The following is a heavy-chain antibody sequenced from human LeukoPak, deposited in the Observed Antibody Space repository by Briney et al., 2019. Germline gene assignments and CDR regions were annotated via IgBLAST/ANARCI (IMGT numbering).Heavy chain of an antibody. V-gene: IGHV4-34*01. D-gene: IGHD4-23*01. CDR1: GGSLSGYY. CDR2: INHSGST. CDR3: ARQADDYGGPA. J-gene: IGHJ5*02. Sequence: PSETLSLTCAVYGGSLSGYYWSWIRQPPGKGLEWIGEINHSGSTNYNPSLKSRVTISVDTSKNQFSLKLSSVTAADTAVYYCARQADDYGGPAWGQGTLVTVSS.